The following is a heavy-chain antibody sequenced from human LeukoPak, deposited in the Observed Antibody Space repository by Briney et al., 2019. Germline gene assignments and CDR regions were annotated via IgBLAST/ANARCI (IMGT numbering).Heavy chain of an antibody. CDR3: ARRLRKQWLVLFDY. J-gene: IGHJ4*02. V-gene: IGHV4-34*01. D-gene: IGHD6-19*01. Sequence: SETLSLTCAVYGGSFSGYYWSWIRQPPGKGLERIGEINHSGSTNYNPSLTSRVTISVDTSKNQFSLKLSSVTAADTAVYYCARRLRKQWLVLFDYWGQGTLVTVSS. CDR2: INHSGST. CDR1: GGSFSGYY.